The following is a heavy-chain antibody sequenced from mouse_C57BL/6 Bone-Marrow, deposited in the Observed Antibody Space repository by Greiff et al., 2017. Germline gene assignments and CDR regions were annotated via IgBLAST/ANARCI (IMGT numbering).Heavy chain of an antibody. CDR2: ISNGGGST. CDR1: GFTFSDYY. J-gene: IGHJ4*01. CDR3: ARRGYHDVSYAMDY. D-gene: IGHD2-2*01. Sequence: EVKLVESGGGLVQPGGSLKLSCAASGFTFSDYYMYWVRQTPEKRLEWVAYISNGGGSTYYPDTVKGRFTISRDNAKNTLYLQLSRLKSEDTAMYYCARRGYHDVSYAMDYWGQGTSVTVSS. V-gene: IGHV5-12*01.